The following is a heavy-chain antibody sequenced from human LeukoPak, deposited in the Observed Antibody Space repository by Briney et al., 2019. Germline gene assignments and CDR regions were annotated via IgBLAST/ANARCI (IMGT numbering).Heavy chain of an antibody. CDR3: ARLKNDEYSSSEDY. J-gene: IGHJ4*02. CDR1: GGSISSSSYY. D-gene: IGHD6-6*01. Sequence: SETLSLTCTVSGGSISSSSYYWGWIRQPPGKGLEWIGSIYYSGSTYYNPSLKSRVTISVDTSKNQFSLKLSSVTAADMAVYYCARLKNDEYSSSEDYWGQGTLVTVSS. V-gene: IGHV4-39*01. CDR2: IYYSGST.